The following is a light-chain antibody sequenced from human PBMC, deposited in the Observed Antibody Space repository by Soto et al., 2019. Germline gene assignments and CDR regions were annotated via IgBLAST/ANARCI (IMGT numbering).Light chain of an antibody. CDR3: QSYDSSRVV. V-gene: IGLV2-14*01. CDR2: EVS. Sequence: QSALTQPASVSGSPGQSITISCTGTSSDVGGYNYVSWSQQHPGKAPKLMIYEVSNRPSGVSNRFSGSKSGNTASLTISGLQAEDEADYYCQSYDSSRVVFGGGTKLTVL. J-gene: IGLJ2*01. CDR1: SSDVGGYNY.